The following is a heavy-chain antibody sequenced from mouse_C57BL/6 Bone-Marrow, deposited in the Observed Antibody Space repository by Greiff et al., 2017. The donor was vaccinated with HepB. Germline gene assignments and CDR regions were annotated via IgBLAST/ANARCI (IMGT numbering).Heavy chain of an antibody. J-gene: IGHJ3*01. CDR3: ASLDGYYGFAY. Sequence: QVQLQQSGPGLVQPSQSLSITCTVSGFSLTSYGVHWVRQSPGKGLEWLGVIWSGGSTDYNAAFISRLSISKDNSKSQVFFKMNSLQADDTAIYYCASLDGYYGFAYWGQGTLVTVSA. D-gene: IGHD2-3*01. CDR1: GFSLTSYG. CDR2: IWSGGST. V-gene: IGHV2-2*01.